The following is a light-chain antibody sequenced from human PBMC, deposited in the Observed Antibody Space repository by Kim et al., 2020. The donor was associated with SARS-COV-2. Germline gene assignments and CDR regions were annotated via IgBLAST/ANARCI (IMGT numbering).Light chain of an antibody. J-gene: IGKJ4*01. Sequence: ATINCRSSQSILYRSTNKNYLAWYQQKPGQPPKLLIYWASTRESGVPERFSGSGSGTDFTLTISSLQAEDVAVYYCQQYYRCPPTFGGGTKVDIK. CDR1: QSILYRSTNKNY. V-gene: IGKV4-1*01. CDR3: QQYYRCPPT. CDR2: WAS.